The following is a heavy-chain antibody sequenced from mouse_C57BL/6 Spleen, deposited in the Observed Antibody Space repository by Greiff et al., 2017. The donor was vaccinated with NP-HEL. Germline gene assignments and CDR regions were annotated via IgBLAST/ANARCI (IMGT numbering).Heavy chain of an antibody. Sequence: VKVVESGPGLVQPSQSLSITCTVSGFSLTSYGVHWVRQSPGKGLEWLGVIWSGGSTDYNAAFISRLSISKDNSKSQVFFKMNSLQADDTAIYYCARKDGSSYLYAMDYWGQGTSVTVSS. D-gene: IGHD1-1*01. CDR2: IWSGGST. CDR3: ARKDGSSYLYAMDY. V-gene: IGHV2-2*01. J-gene: IGHJ4*01. CDR1: GFSLTSYG.